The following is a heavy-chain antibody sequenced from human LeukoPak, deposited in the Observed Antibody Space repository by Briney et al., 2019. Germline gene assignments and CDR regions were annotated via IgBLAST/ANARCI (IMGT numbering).Heavy chain of an antibody. J-gene: IGHJ4*02. CDR2: IYYSGST. D-gene: IGHD4-17*01. Sequence: SETLSLTCTVSGGSISSYYWSWIRQPPGKGLEWIGYIYYSGSTNYNPSLKSRVTISVDTSKNQFSLKLSSVTAADTAVYYCARADDYGDYGVGGCFDYWGQGTLVTVSS. V-gene: IGHV4-59*12. CDR3: ARADDYGDYGVGGCFDY. CDR1: GGSISSYY.